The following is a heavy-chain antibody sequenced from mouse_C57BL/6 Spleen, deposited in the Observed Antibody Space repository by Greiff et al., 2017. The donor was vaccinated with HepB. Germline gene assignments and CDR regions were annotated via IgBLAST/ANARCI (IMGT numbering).Heavy chain of an antibody. V-gene: IGHV5-17*01. CDR1: GFTFSDYG. CDR2: ISSGSSTI. D-gene: IGHD2-3*01. J-gene: IGHJ3*01. CDR3: ARSGYYVGWFAY. Sequence: EVMLVESGGGLVKPGGSLKLSCAASGFTFSDYGMHWVRQAPEKGLEWVAYISSGSSTIYYADIVKGRFTISRDNAKNTLFLQMTSLRSEDTAMYYCARSGYYVGWFAYWGQGTLVTVSA.